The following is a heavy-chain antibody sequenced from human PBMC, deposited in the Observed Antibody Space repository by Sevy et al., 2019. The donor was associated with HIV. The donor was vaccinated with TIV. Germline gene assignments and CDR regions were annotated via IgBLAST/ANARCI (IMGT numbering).Heavy chain of an antibody. CDR3: ARGGGTYGDYVTDY. CDR2: IKQDGSEK. J-gene: IGHJ4*02. Sequence: GGSLRLSCAASGFTFSSYWMSWVRQAPGKGLEWVANIKQDGSEKYYVDSVKGRFTISRDNAKNSLYLQMNSLRAEDTAVYYGARGGGTYGDYVTDYWGQGTLVTVSS. D-gene: IGHD4-17*01. V-gene: IGHV3-7*03. CDR1: GFTFSSYW.